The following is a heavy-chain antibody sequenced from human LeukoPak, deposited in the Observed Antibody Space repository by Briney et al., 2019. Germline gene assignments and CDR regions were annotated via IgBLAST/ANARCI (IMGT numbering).Heavy chain of an antibody. D-gene: IGHD3-22*01. CDR3: ARDGVSGYPYYYYMDV. Sequence: GASVKVSCKASGYTFTSYGISWVRQAPGQGLEWMGWISAYNGNTNYAQKLQGRVTMTTDTSTSTAYMELRSLRSDDTAVYYCARDGVSGYPYYYYMDVWGKGTTVTVSS. CDR2: ISAYNGNT. V-gene: IGHV1-18*01. CDR1: GYTFTSYG. J-gene: IGHJ6*03.